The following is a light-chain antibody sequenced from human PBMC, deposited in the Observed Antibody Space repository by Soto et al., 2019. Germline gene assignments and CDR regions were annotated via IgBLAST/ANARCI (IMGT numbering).Light chain of an antibody. CDR1: QSVSSKY. J-gene: IGKJ3*01. Sequence: DIVLTQSPGTLSLSPGERATLSCRASQSVSSKYLAWYQQKPGQPPRVLIYGTSIRATGIPERFSGGGSGTDFTLTITRPEPEDFAVYYCQQYGSSLFTFGPGTKVDFK. CDR3: QQYGSSLFT. CDR2: GTS. V-gene: IGKV3-20*01.